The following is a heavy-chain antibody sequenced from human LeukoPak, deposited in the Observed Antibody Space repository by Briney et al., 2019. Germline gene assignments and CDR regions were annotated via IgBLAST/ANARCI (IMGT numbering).Heavy chain of an antibody. CDR3: ARGGEALWFRELNWFDP. D-gene: IGHD3-10*01. CDR2: INPSGGST. V-gene: IGHV1-46*01. CDR1: GYTFTSYY. J-gene: IGHJ5*02. Sequence: GASVKVSCKASGYTFTSYYMHWVRQAPGQGLEWMGIINPSGGSTSYAQKFQGRVTMTRDTSTSTVYMELSSLRSEDTAVYYCARGGEALWFRELNWFDPWGQGTLVTVSS.